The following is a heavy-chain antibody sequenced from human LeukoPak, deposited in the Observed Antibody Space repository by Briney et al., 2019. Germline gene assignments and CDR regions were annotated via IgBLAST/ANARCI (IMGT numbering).Heavy chain of an antibody. CDR3: ARGGYDILTGYYTDFDY. CDR2: IKQDGSEK. V-gene: IGHV3-7*03. J-gene: IGHJ4*02. D-gene: IGHD3-9*01. CDR1: GFTFSNYW. Sequence: GGSLRLSCAASGFTFSNYWMQWVRQVPGKGLEWVANIKQDGSEKYYVDSVKGRFTISRDNAKNSLYLQMNSLRAEDTALYYCARGGYDILTGYYTDFDYWGQGTLVTVSS.